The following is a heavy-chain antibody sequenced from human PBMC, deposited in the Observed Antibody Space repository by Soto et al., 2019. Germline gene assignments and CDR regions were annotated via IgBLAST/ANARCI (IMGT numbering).Heavy chain of an antibody. J-gene: IGHJ4*02. CDR2: IYWSGST. Sequence: QVQLRESGPGLVKSSQTQSLTCTVSGGSISSGIYYWSWIRQPPGKGLEWIGYIYWSGSTYYNPPLKSRVSMSVDESNNQFSLKLTSVTAADTAVYYCAGATDYGDYGFLDFWGQGALVTVTS. CDR1: GGSISSGIYY. V-gene: IGHV4-30-4*01. D-gene: IGHD4-17*01. CDR3: AGATDYGDYGFLDF.